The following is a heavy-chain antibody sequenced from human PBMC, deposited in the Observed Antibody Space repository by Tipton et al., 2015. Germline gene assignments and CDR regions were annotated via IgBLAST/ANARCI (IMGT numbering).Heavy chain of an antibody. V-gene: IGHV3-33*08. D-gene: IGHD6-13*01. CDR1: GFIFSDYY. CDR3: ARDAGYSTSWYPGY. Sequence: SLRLSCAASGFIFSDYYMSWIRQAPGKGLEWVAVLWYDGNTESYADSVRGRFTISRDNSKNTLYLQMNSLTDDDTAIYYCARDAGYSTSWYPGYWGQGTLVTVSS. CDR2: LWYDGNTE. J-gene: IGHJ4*02.